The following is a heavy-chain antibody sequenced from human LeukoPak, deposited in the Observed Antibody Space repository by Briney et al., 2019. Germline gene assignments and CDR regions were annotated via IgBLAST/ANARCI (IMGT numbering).Heavy chain of an antibody. J-gene: IGHJ4*02. CDR3: ARDGHAPQSPYYLAY. CDR1: GDSVSSNRAA. CDR2: IYYRSKWYN. Sequence: SQTLLLTCDISGDSVSSNRAAWNWIRQSPSRGLEWLGRIYYRSKWYNDYAVFVKSRITFNPDTSRNHFSLQLNSVTPEDTAVYYCARDGHAPQSPYYLAYWGQGTLVTVSS. V-gene: IGHV6-1*01.